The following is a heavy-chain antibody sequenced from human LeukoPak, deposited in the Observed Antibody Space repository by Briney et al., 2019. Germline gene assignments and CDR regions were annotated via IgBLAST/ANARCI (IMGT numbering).Heavy chain of an antibody. CDR1: GYTFTGYY. J-gene: IGHJ4*02. CDR3: ARAFGGTIAVAGD. V-gene: IGHV1-2*02. Sequence: GASVKVSCKASGYTFTGYYMHWVRQAPGQGLEWMGWINPNSGGTNYAQKFQGRVTMTRDTSISTAYMELSRLRSDDTAVYYCARAFGGTIAVAGDWGQGTLVTVSS. D-gene: IGHD6-19*01. CDR2: INPNSGGT.